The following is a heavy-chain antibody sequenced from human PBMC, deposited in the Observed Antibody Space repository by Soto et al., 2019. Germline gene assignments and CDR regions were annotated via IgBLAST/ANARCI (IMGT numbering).Heavy chain of an antibody. Sequence: PSETLSLTCAVSGGSISSGGYSWSWIRQPPGKGLEWIGYIYHSGSTYYNPSLKSRVTISVDRSKNKFSLKMSSVTAADTAVYYCARASTLGYNWFDPWGQGTLVTVSS. CDR2: IYHSGST. J-gene: IGHJ5*02. D-gene: IGHD3-16*01. V-gene: IGHV4-30-2*01. CDR1: GGSISSGGYS. CDR3: ARASTLGYNWFDP.